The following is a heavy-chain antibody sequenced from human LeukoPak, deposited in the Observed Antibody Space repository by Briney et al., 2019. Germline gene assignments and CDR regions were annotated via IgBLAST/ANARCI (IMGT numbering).Heavy chain of an antibody. Sequence: ASVKVSCKASGYTFIDSYIHWVRQAPGQGLEWMAWTNPKNGDTNYAQEFQGRVTVTRDTSISTAYMELSGLRSDDTAVYYCATGTREYYYYYYMDVWGKGTTVTVSS. D-gene: IGHD1-1*01. CDR3: ATGTREYYYYYYMDV. CDR1: GYTFIDSY. J-gene: IGHJ6*03. CDR2: TNPKNGDT. V-gene: IGHV1-2*02.